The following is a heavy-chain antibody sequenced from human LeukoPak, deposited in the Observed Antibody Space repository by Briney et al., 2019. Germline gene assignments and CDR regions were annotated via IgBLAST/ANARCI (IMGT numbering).Heavy chain of an antibody. D-gene: IGHD2-15*01. CDR2: IYHSGST. CDR1: GGSISSGGYS. Sequence: SETLSLTCAVSGGSISSGGYSWSWIRQPPGKGLEWIGYIYHSGSTYYNPSLKSRVTISVDRSKNQFSLKLSSVTAADTAVYYCAREVDCSGGSCYYFDCWGQGTLVTVSS. V-gene: IGHV4-30-2*01. J-gene: IGHJ4*02. CDR3: AREVDCSGGSCYYFDC.